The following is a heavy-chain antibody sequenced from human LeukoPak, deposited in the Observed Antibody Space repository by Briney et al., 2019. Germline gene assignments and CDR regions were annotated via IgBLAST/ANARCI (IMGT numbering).Heavy chain of an antibody. Sequence: SETLSLTCTVSGGSISSSSYYWGWIRQPPGKGLEWIGSIYYSGSTYYNPSLKSRVTISVDTSKNQFSLKLSSVTAADTAVYYCARADSSSWSSNWFDPWGQGTLVTVSS. CDR3: ARADSSSWSSNWFDP. J-gene: IGHJ5*02. D-gene: IGHD6-13*01. CDR1: GGSISSSSYY. CDR2: IYYSGST. V-gene: IGHV4-39*07.